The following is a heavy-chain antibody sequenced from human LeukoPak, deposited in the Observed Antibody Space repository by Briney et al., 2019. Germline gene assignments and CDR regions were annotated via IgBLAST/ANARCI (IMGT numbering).Heavy chain of an antibody. CDR2: IIPIFGTA. CDR1: GGTFSSYA. CDR3: ARDQLRYFDL. J-gene: IGHJ2*01. Sequence: ASVKVSCKASGGTFSSYAISWVRQPPGQGLEWMGGIIPIFGTANYPQKFQGRVTITADKSTSTAYTEPSSRRSKDTAGYCCARDQLRYFDLWGGATLVTVSS. V-gene: IGHV1-69*06. D-gene: IGHD2-2*01.